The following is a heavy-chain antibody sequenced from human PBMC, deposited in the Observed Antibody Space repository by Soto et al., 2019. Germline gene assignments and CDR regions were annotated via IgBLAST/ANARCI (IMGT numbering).Heavy chain of an antibody. Sequence: QVQLVQSGAEVKKPGSSVKVSCKASGGTFSRYTITWVRQAPGQRLEWMGGITPMFGTPNYAQKFQGRVTITADASTSTAYMELSSLTSEDTALYYCARDGTLYDSSAYYYLYWGQGTLVTVSS. D-gene: IGHD3-22*01. CDR3: ARDGTLYDSSAYYYLY. CDR2: ITPMFGTP. J-gene: IGHJ4*02. CDR1: GGTFSRYT. V-gene: IGHV1-69*01.